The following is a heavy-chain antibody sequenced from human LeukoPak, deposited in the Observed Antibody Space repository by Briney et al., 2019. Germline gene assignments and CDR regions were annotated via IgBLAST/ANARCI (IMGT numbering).Heavy chain of an antibody. CDR2: ISSNSGVI. D-gene: IGHD5-18*01. Sequence: QAGGSLRLSCAASGFTFSSYSMNWVRQAPGKGLEWVSYISSNSGVIYSADSVKGRFTISRDNAKNSLYLQMNSLRGDDTAVYYCARGGGYSSGYKRDYYYYMDVWGEGTTVTVSS. J-gene: IGHJ6*03. CDR1: GFTFSSYS. CDR3: ARGGGYSSGYKRDYYYYMDV. V-gene: IGHV3-48*01.